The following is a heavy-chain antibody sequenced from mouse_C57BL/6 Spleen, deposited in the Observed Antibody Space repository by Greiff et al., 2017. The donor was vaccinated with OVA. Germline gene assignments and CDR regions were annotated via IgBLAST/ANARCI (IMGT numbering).Heavy chain of an antibody. V-gene: IGHV1-76*01. CDR3: AREGNYGNYGWYFDV. Sequence: QVQLQQSGAELVRPGASVKLSCKASGYTFTDYYINWVKQRPGQGLEWIARIYPGSGNTYYNEKFKGKATLTAEKSSSTAYMQLSSLTSEDSAVYFCAREGNYGNYGWYFDVWGTGTTVTVSS. CDR1: GYTFTDYY. CDR2: IYPGSGNT. J-gene: IGHJ1*03. D-gene: IGHD2-1*01.